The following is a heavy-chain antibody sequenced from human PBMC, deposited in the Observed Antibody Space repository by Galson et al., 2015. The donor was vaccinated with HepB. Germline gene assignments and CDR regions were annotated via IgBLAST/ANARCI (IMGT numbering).Heavy chain of an antibody. CDR2: IYYSGST. J-gene: IGHJ6*02. D-gene: IGHD2-2*02. CDR1: GDSIRSSSFY. CDR3: ARNRYCTSRSCYTESGYYYYYGMDV. V-gene: IGHV4-39*07. Sequence: SETLSLTCSVSGDSIRSSSFYWGWIRQPPGKGLEWIGSIYYSGSTHYSPSLKSRVTISVDTSKMQFSLKLTSVTAADTAVYYCARNRYCTSRSCYTESGYYYYYGMDVWGQGTTVTVSS.